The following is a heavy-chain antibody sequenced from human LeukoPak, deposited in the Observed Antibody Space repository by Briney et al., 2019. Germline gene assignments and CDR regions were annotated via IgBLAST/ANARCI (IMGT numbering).Heavy chain of an antibody. D-gene: IGHD4-17*01. Sequence: GGSLRLSCVAPGFSFKTDGMHWVRQAPGKGPEWVAFIRHDGSLIYYAESAKGRFTISRDNSKNTLYLQMNSLRPDGTAVYYCARGDDYGSNTRLPKFNWFDPWGQGSLVTVSS. CDR2: IRHDGSLI. J-gene: IGHJ5*02. V-gene: IGHV3-30*02. CDR3: ARGDDYGSNTRLPKFNWFDP. CDR1: GFSFKTDG.